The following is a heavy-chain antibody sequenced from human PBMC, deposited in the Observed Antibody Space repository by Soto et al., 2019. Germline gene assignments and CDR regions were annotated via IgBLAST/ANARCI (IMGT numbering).Heavy chain of an antibody. J-gene: IGHJ4*02. CDR1: GDSVSNNGAT. CDR2: AYYRSRWQY. Sequence: SQTLSLTCAICGDSVSNNGATWNWIRQSPSRGLEWLGRAYYRSRWQYDYATSVRSRITINPDTSKNQFSLQLNAVTPEDTAVYYRARDPTDFNSGFDSWGQGTLVTVSS. D-gene: IGHD1-26*01. CDR3: ARDPTDFNSGFDS. V-gene: IGHV6-1*01.